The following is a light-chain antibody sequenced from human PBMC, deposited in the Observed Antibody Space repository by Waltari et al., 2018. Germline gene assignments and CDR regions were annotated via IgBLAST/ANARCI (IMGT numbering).Light chain of an antibody. Sequence: EIVLTQSPGTLSLSQGERATLSCRASRSVSSSYLAWYQQKPGQAPRLLIYGASSRATGIPDRFSGSGSGTDFTLTISRLEPEDFAVYYCQQYGSSPETFGQGTKVEIK. CDR2: GAS. J-gene: IGKJ1*01. CDR3: QQYGSSPET. V-gene: IGKV3-20*01. CDR1: RSVSSSY.